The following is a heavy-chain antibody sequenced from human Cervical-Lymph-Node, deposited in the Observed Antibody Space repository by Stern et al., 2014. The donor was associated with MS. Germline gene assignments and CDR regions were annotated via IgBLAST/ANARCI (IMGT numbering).Heavy chain of an antibody. CDR3: ARDEGGGNYYDSTGSFDS. CDR1: GYAFTGNF. V-gene: IGHV1-2*06. Sequence: VQLVESGAEVKKPGASVKVSCKASGYAFTGNFMHWVRQAPGQGLEWMGRINPNSGGTDFAQKFQGRVTLARDTSISTAYMELTRLRSDDTAVYYCARDEGGGNYYDSTGSFDSWGQGTLVTVSS. CDR2: INPNSGGT. D-gene: IGHD3-22*01. J-gene: IGHJ4*02.